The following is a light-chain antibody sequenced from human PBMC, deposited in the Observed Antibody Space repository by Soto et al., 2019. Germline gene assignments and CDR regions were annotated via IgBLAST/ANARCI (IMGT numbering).Light chain of an antibody. V-gene: IGKV3D-15*01. CDR2: GAS. J-gene: IGKJ5*01. CDR1: QSVSNN. Sequence: EIVLTQSPGTLSLSPGERASLSCRASQSVSNNYLAWYQQKPGQAPRLLIYGASNRATGIPDRFSGSGSGTEFTLTISSLQSEDFAVYYCQQYNNWSITFGQGTRLEV. CDR3: QQYNNWSIT.